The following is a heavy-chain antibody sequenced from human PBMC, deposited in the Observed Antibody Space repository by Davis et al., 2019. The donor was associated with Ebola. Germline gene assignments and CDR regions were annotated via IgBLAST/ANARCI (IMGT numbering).Heavy chain of an antibody. J-gene: IGHJ4*02. CDR2: INHSGST. CDR1: GGSISSSSYY. Sequence: SETLSLTCTVSGGSISSSSYYWGWIRQPPGKGLEWIGEINHSGSTNYNPSLKSRVTISIDTSKNQFSLKLSSVTAADTAVYYCARDAGYSYGSDYWGQGTLVTVSS. D-gene: IGHD5-18*01. V-gene: IGHV4-39*07. CDR3: ARDAGYSYGSDY.